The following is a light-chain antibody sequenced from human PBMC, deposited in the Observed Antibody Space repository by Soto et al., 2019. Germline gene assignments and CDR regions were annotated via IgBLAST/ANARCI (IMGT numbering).Light chain of an antibody. J-gene: IGKJ3*01. CDR3: QQSYSTPI. CDR1: QSISSY. V-gene: IGKV1-39*01. Sequence: DIQMTQSPSSLSASVGDRVTITCRASQSISSYLNWYQQKPGKAPKLLIYTASSVQSGVPSRFSGSGSGTDFTLTISNLQPEDFASYYWQQSYSTPIFGPGTKVDIK. CDR2: TAS.